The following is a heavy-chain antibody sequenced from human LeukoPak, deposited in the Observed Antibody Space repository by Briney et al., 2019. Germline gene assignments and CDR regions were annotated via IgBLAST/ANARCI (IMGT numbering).Heavy chain of an antibody. CDR1: GYTFTGYY. V-gene: IGHV1-2*02. J-gene: IGHJ4*02. D-gene: IGHD7-27*01. CDR2: INPNSGGT. CDR3: ARLANWEKYYFDY. Sequence: GASVKVSCKASGYTFTGYYVHWVRQAPGQGLEWMGWINPNSGGTNYAQKFQGRVTMTRDTSISTAYMELSRLRSDDTAVYYCARLANWEKYYFDYWGQGTLVTVSS.